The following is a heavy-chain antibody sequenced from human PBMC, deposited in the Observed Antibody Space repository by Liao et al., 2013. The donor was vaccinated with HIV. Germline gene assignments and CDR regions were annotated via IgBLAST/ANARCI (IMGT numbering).Heavy chain of an antibody. CDR3: ARGVSGYDFWNY. J-gene: IGHJ4*02. CDR2: IYYSGST. D-gene: IGHD5-12*01. CDR1: GGSISGYY. V-gene: IGHV4-59*01. Sequence: QVQLQESGPGLVKPSETLSLTCTVSGGSISGYYWSWIRQPPGKGLEWIGYIYYSGSTNYNPSLKSRVTISVDTSKNQFSLKLSSVTAADTAVYYCARGVSGYDFWNYWGQGTLVTVSS.